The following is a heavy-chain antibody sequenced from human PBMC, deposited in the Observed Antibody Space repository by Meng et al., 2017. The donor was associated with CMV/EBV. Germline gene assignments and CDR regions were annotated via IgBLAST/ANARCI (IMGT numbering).Heavy chain of an antibody. CDR2: ISGTTSFI. V-gene: IGHV3-21*01. J-gene: IGHJ4*02. D-gene: IGHD6-6*01. CDR1: GFNFSDYD. Sequence: GESLKISCTASGFNFSDYDMNWVRQAPGKGLEWVSSISGTTSFIYYADSLKGRFTVSRDNAKNSLYLQMNNLRAEDTAAYYCARGGVPPYGNSSPLIWGQGTLVAVSS. CDR3: ARGGVPPYGNSSPLI.